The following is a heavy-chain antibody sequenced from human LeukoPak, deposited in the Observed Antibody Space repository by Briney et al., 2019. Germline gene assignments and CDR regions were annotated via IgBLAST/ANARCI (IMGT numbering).Heavy chain of an antibody. Sequence: GGSLRLSCAASGFTFSRYWMSWVRQAPGKGLEWLANLKEDGSHNYYVDSVKGRFTISRDNAKNSLYLQMNSLRAEDTAVYYCAELGITMIGGVWGKGTTDTISS. CDR2: LKEDGSHN. D-gene: IGHD3-10*02. CDR1: GFTFSRYW. CDR3: AELGITMIGGV. J-gene: IGHJ6*04. V-gene: IGHV3-7*01.